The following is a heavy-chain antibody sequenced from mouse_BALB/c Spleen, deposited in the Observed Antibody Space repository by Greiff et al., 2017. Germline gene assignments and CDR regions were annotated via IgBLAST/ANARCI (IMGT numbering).Heavy chain of an antibody. CDR1: GYTFTSYY. V-gene: IGHV1S81*02. Sequence: QVQLQQPGAELVKPGASVKLSCKASGYTFTSYYMYWVKQRPGQGLEWIGGINPSNGGTNFNEKFKSKATLTVDKSSSTAYMQLSSLTSEDSAVYYCRRWDYYGSLYAMDYWGQGTSVTVSS. CDR3: RRWDYYGSLYAMDY. CDR2: INPSNGGT. J-gene: IGHJ4*01. D-gene: IGHD2-2*01.